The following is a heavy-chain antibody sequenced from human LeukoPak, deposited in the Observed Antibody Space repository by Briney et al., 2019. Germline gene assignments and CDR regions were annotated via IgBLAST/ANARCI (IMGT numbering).Heavy chain of an antibody. CDR1: GFTFSSYA. V-gene: IGHV3-23*01. CDR3: AKGDMIVVVPTDY. J-gene: IGHJ4*02. Sequence: GGSLRLSCAASGFTFSSYAMSWVRQAPGKGLEWVSAISGSGGSTYYADSVKGQFTIPRDNSKSTLYLQMNSLRAEDTAVYYCAKGDMIVVVPTDYWGQGTLVTVSS. CDR2: ISGSGGST. D-gene: IGHD3-22*01.